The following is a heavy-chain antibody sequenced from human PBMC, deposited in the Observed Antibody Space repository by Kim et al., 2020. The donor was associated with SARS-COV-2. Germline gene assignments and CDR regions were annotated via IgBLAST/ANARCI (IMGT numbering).Heavy chain of an antibody. CDR3: AKGREGFLRLFYFDY. J-gene: IGHJ4*01. Sequence: GGSLRLSCEASGCIFSSYGIHWGRQAPGPGQERLAISTYDENDQSYADSVKSRFTVSRENVENNLYLLMSSLRPADTTLVYCAKGREGFLRLFYFDYWG. CDR2: STYDENDQ. V-gene: IGHV3-30*18. CDR1: GCIFSSYG. D-gene: IGHD2-21*01.